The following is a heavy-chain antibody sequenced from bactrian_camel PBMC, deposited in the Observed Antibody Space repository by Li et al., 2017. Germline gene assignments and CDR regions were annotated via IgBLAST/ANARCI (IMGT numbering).Heavy chain of an antibody. CDR3: AVRGSRGACTLTLSAFDI. J-gene: IGHJ4*01. Sequence: QVQLVESGGGSVQAGGSLRLSCEASGSITSTYSMAWFRQTPGKEREGVAAIDGDRRTYYAESVKGRFTVSTDNAKNTLYLQMNNLNPEDSAMYYCAVRGSRGACTLTLSAFDIWGQGTQVTVS. CDR1: GSITSTYS. D-gene: IGHD1*01. CDR2: IDGDRRT. V-gene: IGHV3S53*01.